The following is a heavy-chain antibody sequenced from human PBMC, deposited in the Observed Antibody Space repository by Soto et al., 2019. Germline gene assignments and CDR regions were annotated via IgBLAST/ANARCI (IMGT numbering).Heavy chain of an antibody. CDR2: ISWNSGSI. Sequence: EVQLVESGGGLVQPGRSLRLSCAASGFTFDDYAMHWVRQAPGKGLEWVSGISWNSGSIGYADSVKGRFTISRDNAKNSLYLQMNSLRAEDTALYYCAKDIRIAAAGTGAFDIWGQGTMVTVSS. CDR3: AKDIRIAAAGTGAFDI. CDR1: GFTFDDYA. D-gene: IGHD6-13*01. V-gene: IGHV3-9*01. J-gene: IGHJ3*02.